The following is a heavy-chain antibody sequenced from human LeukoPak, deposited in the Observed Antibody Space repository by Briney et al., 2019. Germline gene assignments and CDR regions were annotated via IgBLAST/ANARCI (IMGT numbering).Heavy chain of an antibody. CDR3: ATCIAVAGTAFDY. V-gene: IGHV5-51*01. J-gene: IGHJ4*02. D-gene: IGHD6-19*01. CDR2: IYPGDSDT. Sequence: GESLKISCKGSGYSFTSYWIGWVRQMPGKGLEWMGIIYPGDSDTRYSPSFQGQVTISADKSISTAHLQWSSLKASDTAMYYCATCIAVAGTAFDYWGQGTLVTVSS. CDR1: GYSFTSYW.